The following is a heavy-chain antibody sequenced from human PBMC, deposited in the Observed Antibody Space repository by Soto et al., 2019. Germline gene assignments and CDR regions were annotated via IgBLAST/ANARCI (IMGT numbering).Heavy chain of an antibody. V-gene: IGHV6-1*01. J-gene: IGHJ4*02. CDR3: ARGVAGSGFDL. Sequence: SQTLSLTYAISGDSVSSNTAAWNWIRSSPSRGLEWLGRTYYRSNWRHDYAVSVKSRITVNPDTSKNHVSLQLNSVTTDDTAVYYCARGVAGSGFDLWGQGTLVTVSS. CDR2: TYYRSNWRH. CDR1: GDSVSSNTAA. D-gene: IGHD6-19*01.